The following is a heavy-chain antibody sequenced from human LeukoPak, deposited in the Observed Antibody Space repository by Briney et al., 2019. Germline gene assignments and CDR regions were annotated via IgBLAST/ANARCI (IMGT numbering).Heavy chain of an antibody. CDR1: GFTFSDYY. V-gene: IGHV4-38-2*01. D-gene: IGHD6-13*01. J-gene: IGHJ4*02. Sequence: GSLRLSCAASGFTFSDYYWGWIRQPPGKGLEWIGSIYYSGSTYYNPSLKSRVTISVDTSKNQFSLKLSSVTAADTAVYYCARRRSGSWYFYYWGQGTLVTVSS. CDR3: ARRRSGSWYFYY. CDR2: IYYSGST.